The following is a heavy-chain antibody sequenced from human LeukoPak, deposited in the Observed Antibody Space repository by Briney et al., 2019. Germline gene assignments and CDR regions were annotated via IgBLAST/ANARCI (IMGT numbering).Heavy chain of an antibody. V-gene: IGHV4-39*01. CDR3: ARHFISRGSGWYPSLDY. Sequence: SETLSLTCTVAGGSIRSSGHYWGWIRQPPGKGLEWIGSSYYSGSTYYNPSLKSRVIISVDTSKNQFSLKLSSVTAADTAVYFCARHFISRGSGWYPSLDYWGQGTLVTVSS. CDR1: GGSIRSSGHY. D-gene: IGHD6-19*01. J-gene: IGHJ4*02. CDR2: SYYSGST.